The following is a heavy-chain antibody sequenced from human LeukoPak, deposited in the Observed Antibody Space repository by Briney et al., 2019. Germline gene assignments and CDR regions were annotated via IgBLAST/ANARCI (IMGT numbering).Heavy chain of an antibody. CDR3: ARHYGP. Sequence: GSLRLSCAASGFTVSDNYMSWVRQPPGKGLEWIGSIYDSGSTYYNPSLKSRVTISVDTSKNQFSLKLNSVTAADTAVYYCARHYGPWGQGTLVTVSS. V-gene: IGHV4-38-2*01. D-gene: IGHD3-16*01. J-gene: IGHJ5*02. CDR2: IYDSGST. CDR1: GFTVSDNY.